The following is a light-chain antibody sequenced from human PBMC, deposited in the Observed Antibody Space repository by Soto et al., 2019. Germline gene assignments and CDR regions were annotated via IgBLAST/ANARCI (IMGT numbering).Light chain of an antibody. J-gene: IGLJ1*01. CDR2: GNN. CDR3: KSSDSSLSGDV. Sequence: QSVLTQPPSVSGAPGQRVTISCTGSSANIGAAYTVDWYQQLPGTAPKLLIYGNNNRPSGVPARFSGSESGSSACLSIAGLQAEDEGDYYCKSSDSSLSGDVFGTGTKVTVL. CDR1: SANIGAAYT. V-gene: IGLV1-40*01.